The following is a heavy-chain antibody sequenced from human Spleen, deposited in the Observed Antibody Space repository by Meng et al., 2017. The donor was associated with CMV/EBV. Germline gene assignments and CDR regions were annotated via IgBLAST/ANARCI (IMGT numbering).Heavy chain of an antibody. J-gene: IGHJ6*02. CDR3: ARDGDSDLTRGLRLFHLSPGGV. V-gene: IGHV4-34*01. D-gene: IGHD3-3*01. CDR2: INHSGST. Sequence: GSLRLSCAVYGGSFSGYYWSWIRQPPGKGLEWIGEINHSGSTNYNPSLKSRVTISVDTSKNQFSLKLSSVTAADTAVYYCARDGDSDLTRGLRLFHLSPGGVWGQGTTVTVSS. CDR1: GGSFSGYY.